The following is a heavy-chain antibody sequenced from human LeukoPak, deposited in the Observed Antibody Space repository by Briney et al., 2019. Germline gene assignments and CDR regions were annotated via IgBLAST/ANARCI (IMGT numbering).Heavy chain of an antibody. J-gene: IGHJ4*02. CDR1: GFTFSTYS. D-gene: IGHD3-10*01. CDR2: ISGSGGNT. Sequence: PGGSLRLSCGASGFTFSTYSMNWVGQAPGKGREWVSGISGSGGNTYYADSVKGRFTISRDNSNNTQYLQMNSLRAEDTAVYYCARHSRGRRYVFDYWGQGTLVTVPS. V-gene: IGHV3-23*01. CDR3: ARHSRGRRYVFDY.